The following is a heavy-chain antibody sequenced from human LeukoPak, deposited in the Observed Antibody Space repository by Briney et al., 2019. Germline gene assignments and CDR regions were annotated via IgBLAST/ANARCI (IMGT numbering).Heavy chain of an antibody. CDR2: ISGRGDST. Sequence: GGSLRLSCAASGFAFSGYAMAWVRQDPGKGLEWVSAISGRGDSTYYADSLKGRFTISRDNSKNTLYLQMKSLRAEGTAIYYCVKDRVGSVAEDYWGQGTLVTVSS. J-gene: IGHJ4*02. CDR3: VKDRVGSVAEDY. V-gene: IGHV3-23*01. CDR1: GFAFSGYA. D-gene: IGHD6-19*01.